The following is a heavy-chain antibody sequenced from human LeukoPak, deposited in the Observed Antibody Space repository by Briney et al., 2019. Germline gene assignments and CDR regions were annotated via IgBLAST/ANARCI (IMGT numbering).Heavy chain of an antibody. CDR1: GYTFTSYG. J-gene: IGHJ1*01. CDR2: ISAYNGST. CDR3: ARDYYGSGSYYNGAEYFQH. Sequence: GASVKVSCKASGYTFTSYGISWVRQAPGQGLEWMGWISAYNGSTNYAQTLQGRVTMTTDTSTSTAYMELRSLRSDDTAVYYCARDYYGSGSYYNGAEYFQHWGQGTLVTVSS. V-gene: IGHV1-18*04. D-gene: IGHD3-10*01.